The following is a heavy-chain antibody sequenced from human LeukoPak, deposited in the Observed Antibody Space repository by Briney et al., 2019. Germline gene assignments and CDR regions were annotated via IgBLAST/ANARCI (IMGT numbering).Heavy chain of an antibody. CDR2: IGGSGDKT. CDR1: GFTFPRYA. D-gene: IGHD2-8*01. CDR3: AKDPFLYPRCFDC. J-gene: IGHJ4*02. Sequence: GGSLRLSCVASGFTFPRYAMNWARHAPGRGLECVSGIGGSGDKTYYAEYVKGRFTISRHNAKNTVYLQMNSLRAEDTAIYYCAKDPFLYPRCFDCWGPGTLVTVSS. V-gene: IGHV3-23*01.